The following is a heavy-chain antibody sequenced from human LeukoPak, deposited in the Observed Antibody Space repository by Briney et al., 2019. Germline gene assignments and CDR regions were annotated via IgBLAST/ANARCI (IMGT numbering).Heavy chain of an antibody. J-gene: IGHJ5*02. CDR2: IYPDDSET. CDR3: ARQSTSPSCFDP. CDR1: GYSFDTYW. V-gene: IGHV5-51*01. Sequence: GESLKISCKASGYSFDTYWIGWVRQMPGKGLEWMGIIYPDDSETRYSPSFQGQVTISVDEPITTAYLQWSSLKASDTAMYYCARQSTSPSCFDPWGQGTLVTVSS.